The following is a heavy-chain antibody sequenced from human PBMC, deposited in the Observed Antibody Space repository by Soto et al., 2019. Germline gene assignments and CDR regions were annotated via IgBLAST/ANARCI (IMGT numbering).Heavy chain of an antibody. CDR3: TAGQ. V-gene: IGHV3-15*01. J-gene: IGHJ4*02. Sequence: EVQLVESGGGLVKPGGSLRLSCAASGFTFSNAWMSWVRQAPGKGLEWVGCSKSKTDGGTTDYAAPVKGRFTISRDDSKNTLYLQMNSLKTEDTAVYYCTAGQWGQGTLVTVSS. CDR2: SKSKTDGGTT. CDR1: GFTFSNAW.